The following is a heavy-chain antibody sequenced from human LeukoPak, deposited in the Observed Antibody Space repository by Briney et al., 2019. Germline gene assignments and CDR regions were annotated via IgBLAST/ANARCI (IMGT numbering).Heavy chain of an antibody. CDR3: AREKIVVVIADAFDI. V-gene: IGHV1-8*02. CDR1: GGTFSSYD. J-gene: IGHJ3*02. Sequence: GASVKVSCKASGGTFSSYDINWVRQVTGQGLEWMGWMNPNSGNTGYAQKFQGRVTMTRNTSISTAYMELSSLRSEDTAVYYCAREKIVVVIADAFDIWGQGTMVTVSS. CDR2: MNPNSGNT. D-gene: IGHD3-22*01.